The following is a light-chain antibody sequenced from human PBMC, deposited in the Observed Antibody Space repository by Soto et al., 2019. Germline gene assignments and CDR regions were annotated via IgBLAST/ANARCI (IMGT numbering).Light chain of an antibody. CDR2: GAS. J-gene: IGKJ3*01. CDR1: QSVSTK. V-gene: IGKV3-15*01. Sequence: EIVMRQSPATLSVSPGERATLSCRASQSVSTKLAWYRQKPGQAPRLLIFGASTRATGIPARFSGSGSGTEFTLTINSLQSEDFAVYYCQQYKNWPHFTFGPGTKVDIK. CDR3: QQYKNWPHFT.